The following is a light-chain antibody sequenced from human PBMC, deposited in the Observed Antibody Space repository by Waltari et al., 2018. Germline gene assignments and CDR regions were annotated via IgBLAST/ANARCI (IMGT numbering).Light chain of an antibody. Sequence: DIQMTQSPSSLSASVGDRVTITCRASQRISTYLNWYQQKPGKAPNLMIYAASTLQSGVPSRFSGSGSETGFTLTISSLQPEDFATYYCQQSYNAPRTFGLGTKVDIK. CDR1: QRISTY. CDR3: QQSYNAPRT. V-gene: IGKV1-39*01. J-gene: IGKJ3*01. CDR2: AAS.